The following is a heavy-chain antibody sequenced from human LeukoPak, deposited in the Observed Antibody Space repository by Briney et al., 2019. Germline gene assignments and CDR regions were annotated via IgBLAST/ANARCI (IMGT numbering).Heavy chain of an antibody. V-gene: IGHV4-39*07. J-gene: IGHJ4*02. Sequence: PSETLSLTCTVSGGFISSSSYYWGWIRQPPGKGLEWIGSIYYSGSTYYNPSLKSRVTISVDTSKNQFSLKLSSVTAADTAVYYCARRGYYDSSGYYLIFDYWGQGTLVTVSS. CDR2: IYYSGST. CDR3: ARRGYYDSSGYYLIFDY. CDR1: GGFISSSSYY. D-gene: IGHD3-22*01.